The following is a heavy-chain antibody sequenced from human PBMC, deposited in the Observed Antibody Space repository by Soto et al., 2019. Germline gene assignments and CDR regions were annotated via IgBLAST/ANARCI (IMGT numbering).Heavy chain of an antibody. CDR3: ARDRGVSPPNYYYYGMDV. CDR2: IYSGGSK. V-gene: IGHV3-53*02. D-gene: IGHD3-10*01. Sequence: EVQLVETGGGLIQPGGSLRLSCAASGFTVSSNYMSWVRQAPGKGLEWVSVIYSGGSKYYADSVKGRFTISRDNSKNTLYLQMNSLRAEDTAVYYCARDRGVSPPNYYYYGMDVWGQGTTVTVSS. CDR1: GFTVSSNY. J-gene: IGHJ6*02.